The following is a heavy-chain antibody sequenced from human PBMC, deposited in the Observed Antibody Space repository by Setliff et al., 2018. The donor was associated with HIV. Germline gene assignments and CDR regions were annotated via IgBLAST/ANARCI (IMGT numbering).Heavy chain of an antibody. CDR2: IYYTGST. Sequence: PSETLSLTCSVSGASITRGGDFWSWIRQHPGKGLEWIGYIYYTGSTYYNPSPRSRGSISVDTSKNQFSLRLSSVTAADTAVYYCARVPRQLLKGAAAYFDYWGQGTLVTVSS. D-gene: IGHD5-18*01. CDR1: GASITRGGDF. J-gene: IGHJ4*02. V-gene: IGHV4-31*03. CDR3: ARVPRQLLKGAAAYFDY.